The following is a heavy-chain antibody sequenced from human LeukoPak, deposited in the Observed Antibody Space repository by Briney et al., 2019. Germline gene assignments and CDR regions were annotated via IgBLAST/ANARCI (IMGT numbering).Heavy chain of an antibody. Sequence: PSQTLSLTCSVSGGSISSADYYCSWIRQPPWKGLEWIGYIFYSGSTDYNPSLKSRVTISVDTSKNQFSLRLTSVTAADTAVYYCARLKPYSSTSAYYFDYWGQGTLVTVSS. V-gene: IGHV4-30-4*01. J-gene: IGHJ4*02. CDR1: GGSISSADYY. D-gene: IGHD6-13*01. CDR2: IFYSGST. CDR3: ARLKPYSSTSAYYFDY.